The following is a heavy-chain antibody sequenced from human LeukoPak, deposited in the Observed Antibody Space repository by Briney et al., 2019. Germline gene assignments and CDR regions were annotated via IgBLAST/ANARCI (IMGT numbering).Heavy chain of an antibody. J-gene: IGHJ4*02. D-gene: IGHD4-17*01. Sequence: ASVKVSCKASGYTFTGYYMHWVRQAPGHGLGWMGWINPNSGGTNYAQKFQGRVTMTRDTSISTAYMELSRLRSDDTAVYYCARDRDYGDLNFDYWGQGTLVTVSS. CDR1: GYTFTGYY. V-gene: IGHV1-2*02. CDR2: INPNSGGT. CDR3: ARDRDYGDLNFDY.